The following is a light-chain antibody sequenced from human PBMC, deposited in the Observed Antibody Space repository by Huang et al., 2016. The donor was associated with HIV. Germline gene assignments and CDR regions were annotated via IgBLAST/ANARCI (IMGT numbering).Light chain of an antibody. CDR2: GAS. V-gene: IGKV3-20*01. CDR1: QGVTSNQ. Sequence: EVVLTQSPGTLSLSPGERATLSCRASQGVTSNQLAWYQQKPGQAPRLVIYGASARATGIPDRFIGSGSGTGFTLTINRLEPEDSAVYYCQQYGISPWTFGQGTKVEIK. CDR3: QQYGISPWT. J-gene: IGKJ1*01.